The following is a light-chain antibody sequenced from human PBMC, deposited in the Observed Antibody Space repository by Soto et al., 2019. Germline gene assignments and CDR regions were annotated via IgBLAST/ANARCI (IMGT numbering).Light chain of an antibody. J-gene: IGKJ1*01. V-gene: IGKV3-20*01. CDR2: GAS. CDR1: QSVDTTF. Sequence: EIVLTQSPGSLSLSPGHRATLSCRASQSVDTTFFAWYQKKPGQAPRLLIYGASKRATGIPDRFSGSGFGKDFTLIISRLEPEYFAVYYCQQYMSSVTFGQGTKVEIK. CDR3: QQYMSSVT.